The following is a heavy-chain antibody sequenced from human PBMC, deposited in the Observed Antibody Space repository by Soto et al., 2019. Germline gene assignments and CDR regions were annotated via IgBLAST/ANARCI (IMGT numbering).Heavy chain of an antibody. V-gene: IGHV3-23*01. CDR2: ISGSGGST. Sequence: EVQLLESGGGLVQPGGSLRLSCAASGFTFSSYAMSWVRQAPGKGLEWVSAISGSGGSTYYADSVKGRFTISRDNSKNTLYLQKNSLRAEDTAVYYCAKDPRSRTHFDYWGQGTLVTVSS. CDR3: AKDPRSRTHFDY. CDR1: GFTFSSYA. J-gene: IGHJ4*02.